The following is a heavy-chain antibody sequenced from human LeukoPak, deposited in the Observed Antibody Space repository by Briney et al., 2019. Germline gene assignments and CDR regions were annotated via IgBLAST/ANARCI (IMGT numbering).Heavy chain of an antibody. Sequence: SETLSLTCAVYGGSFSGYFWSWIRQPPGKGLEWIGEISHSGTTDYNPSLKSRVTISVDTSKKQFSLNLNSVTAADTAVYFCARGPNFDYWGQGVLVTVS. J-gene: IGHJ4*02. V-gene: IGHV4-34*01. CDR2: ISHSGTT. CDR3: ARGPNFDY. CDR1: GGSFSGYF.